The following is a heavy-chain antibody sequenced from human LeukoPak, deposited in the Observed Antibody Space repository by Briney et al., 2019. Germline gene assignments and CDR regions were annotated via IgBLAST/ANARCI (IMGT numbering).Heavy chain of an antibody. D-gene: IGHD6-19*01. CDR1: GLTFRSYA. CDR3: ARGHSGWYDY. V-gene: IGHV3-23*01. J-gene: IGHJ4*02. Sequence: GGSLRLSCAASGLTFRSYAMNWVRQAPGKGLEWVSAISGSGGSTYYADSVKGRFTISRDNSKNTLYLQMNSLRAEDTAVYYCARGHSGWYDYWGQGTLVTVSS. CDR2: ISGSGGST.